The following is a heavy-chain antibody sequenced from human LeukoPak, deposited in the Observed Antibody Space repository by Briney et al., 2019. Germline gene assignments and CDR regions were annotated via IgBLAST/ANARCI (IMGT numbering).Heavy chain of an antibody. CDR2: ISSSSYI. V-gene: IGHV3-21*01. CDR3: ARDQRYCSSTSCPYYFDY. CDR1: GFTFSSYS. J-gene: IGHJ4*02. D-gene: IGHD2-2*01. Sequence: PGGSLRLSCAASGFTFSSYSMNWLRQAPGKGLEWVSSISSSSYIYYADSVKGRFTISRDNAKNSLYLQMNSLRAEDTAVHYCARDQRYCSSTSCPYYFDYWGQGTLVTVSS.